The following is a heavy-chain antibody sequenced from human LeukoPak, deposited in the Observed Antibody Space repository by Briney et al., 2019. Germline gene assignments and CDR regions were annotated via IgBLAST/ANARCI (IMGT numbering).Heavy chain of an antibody. V-gene: IGHV5-51*01. CDR2: IYPGDSDT. CDR3: ARQTGDNAFDI. Sequence: SGESLKISCKGSGYRFTTYWIGWVRQMPGKGLEWVGIIYPGDSDTRYSPSFQGQVTISADKSITTAYLQWNSLKASDTAMYYCARQTGDNAFDIWGRGTMVTVSS. CDR1: GYRFTTYW. J-gene: IGHJ3*02. D-gene: IGHD7-27*01.